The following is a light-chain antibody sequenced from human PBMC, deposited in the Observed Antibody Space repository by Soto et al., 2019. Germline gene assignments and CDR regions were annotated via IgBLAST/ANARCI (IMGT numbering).Light chain of an antibody. Sequence: PAERATLSCGASQIVSSSYLAWYQQKPGLAPRLLIYDASSRATGIPDRFSGSGSGTDFTLTISRLEPEDFAVYYCQQYGSSPWTFGQGTKVDI. V-gene: IGKV3D-20*01. J-gene: IGKJ1*01. CDR1: QIVSSSY. CDR3: QQYGSSPWT. CDR2: DAS.